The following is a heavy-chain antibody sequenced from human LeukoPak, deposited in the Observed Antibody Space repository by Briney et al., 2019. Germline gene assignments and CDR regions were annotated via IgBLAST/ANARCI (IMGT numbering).Heavy chain of an antibody. D-gene: IGHD6-13*01. Sequence: SQTLSLTCAVSGGSIGSGGYSWSWIRQPPGKGLEWIGYIYHSGSTYYNPSLKSRVTISVDRSKNQFSLKLSSVTAADTAVYYCARGVYHYYYGMDVWGQGTTVTVSS. CDR1: GGSIGSGGYS. J-gene: IGHJ6*02. CDR3: ARGVYHYYYGMDV. CDR2: IYHSGST. V-gene: IGHV4-30-2*01.